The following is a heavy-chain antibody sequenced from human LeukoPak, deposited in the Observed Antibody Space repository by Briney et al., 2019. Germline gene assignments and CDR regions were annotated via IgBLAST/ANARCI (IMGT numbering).Heavy chain of an antibody. CDR1: GFTFSSYA. CDR3: AKTRSWSSQNWFDP. Sequence: GGSLRLSCAASGFTFSSYAMSWVRHAPGKGLEWVSAISGSGGSTYYADSVKGRFTISRDNSKNTLYLQMNSLRAEDTAVYYCAKTRSWSSQNWFDPWGQGTLVTVSS. J-gene: IGHJ5*02. V-gene: IGHV3-23*01. CDR2: ISGSGGST. D-gene: IGHD6-13*01.